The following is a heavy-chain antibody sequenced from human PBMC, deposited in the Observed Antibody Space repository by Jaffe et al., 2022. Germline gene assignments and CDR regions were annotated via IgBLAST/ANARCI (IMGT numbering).Heavy chain of an antibody. D-gene: IGHD1-7*01. CDR2: ITWDGGIT. CDR3: ARATRWNYHFDY. CDR1: GFTFDDYT. J-gene: IGHJ4*02. V-gene: IGHV3-43*01. Sequence: EVQLVESGGLVVQPGGSLRLSCAASGFTFDDYTMHWVRQAPGKGLEWVSLITWDGGITYYADSVKGRFTISRDNSKNSLYVQMNYLRAEDTALYYCARATRWNYHFDYWGQGTLVTVSS.